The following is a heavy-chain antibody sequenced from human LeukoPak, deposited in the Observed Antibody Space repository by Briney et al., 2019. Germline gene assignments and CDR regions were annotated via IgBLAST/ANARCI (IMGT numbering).Heavy chain of an antibody. D-gene: IGHD3-3*01. CDR1: GGSISSSSYS. CDR3: ARLRFDFWRGYTQCYLDY. Sequence: SETLSLTCTVSGGSISSSSYSWGWIRQPPGKGLEWIGSIYYSGTTYYNPSLKSRVTISVYTSKIQFSLKLSSVAATDAAVYYYARLRFDFWRGYTQCYLDYWGQGTVVTVSS. V-gene: IGHV4-39*01. CDR2: IYYSGTT. J-gene: IGHJ4*02.